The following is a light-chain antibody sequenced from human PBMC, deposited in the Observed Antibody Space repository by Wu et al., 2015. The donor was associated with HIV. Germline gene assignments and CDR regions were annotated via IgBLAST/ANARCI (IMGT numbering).Light chain of an antibody. CDR1: QSVRDD. CDR2: GIS. CDR3: QQYGGSPPFT. V-gene: IGKV3-20*01. J-gene: IGKJ3*01. Sequence: EIVMTQSPATLSVSPGERVTLSCRASQSVRDDLAWYQQKPGQAPRLLIYGISTRATGIPDRFSGSGSGTDFTLTISRLEPDDFVVYYCQQYGGSPPFTFGPGTRVDVK.